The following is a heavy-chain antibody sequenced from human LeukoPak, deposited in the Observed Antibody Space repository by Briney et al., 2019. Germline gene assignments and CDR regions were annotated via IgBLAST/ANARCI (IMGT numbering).Heavy chain of an antibody. V-gene: IGHV4-34*01. D-gene: IGHD4-11*01. CDR3: ARAVRLGKLNWFDP. Sequence: SETLSLTCAVYGGSFSGYYWSWIRQPPGKGLEWIGEINHSESTNYNPSLKSRVTISVDTSKNQFSLKLTSVTAADTAVYYCARAVRLGKLNWFDPWGQGTLVTVSS. CDR1: GGSFSGYY. J-gene: IGHJ5*02. CDR2: INHSEST.